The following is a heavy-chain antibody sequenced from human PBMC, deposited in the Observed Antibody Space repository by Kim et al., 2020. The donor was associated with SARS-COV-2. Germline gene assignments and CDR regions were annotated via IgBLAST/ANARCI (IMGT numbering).Heavy chain of an antibody. V-gene: IGHV3-9*01. CDR1: GFTFDDYA. CDR2: ISWNSGSI. D-gene: IGHD3-10*01. J-gene: IGHJ5*02. Sequence: GGSLRLSCAASGFTFDDYAMHWVRQAPGKGLEWVSGISWNSGSIGYADSVKGRFTISRDNAKNSLYLQMNSLRAEDTALYYCAKDRGGYYYDSGRNRWSGWFDPWGQGTLVTVSS. CDR3: AKDRGGYYYDSGRNRWSGWFDP.